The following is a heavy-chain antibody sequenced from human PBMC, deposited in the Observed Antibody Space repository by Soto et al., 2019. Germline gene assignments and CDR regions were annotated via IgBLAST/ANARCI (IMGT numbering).Heavy chain of an antibody. CDR1: GFTFSSYS. V-gene: IGHV3-48*02. D-gene: IGHD3-3*01. Sequence: GGSLRLSCAASGFTFSSYSMNWVRQAPGKGLEWVSYISSSSSTIYYADSVKGRFTISRDNAKNSLYLQMNSLRDEDTAVYYCARAYSTWSGYYFDYWGQGTLVTVSS. CDR3: ARAYSTWSGYYFDY. J-gene: IGHJ4*02. CDR2: ISSSSSTI.